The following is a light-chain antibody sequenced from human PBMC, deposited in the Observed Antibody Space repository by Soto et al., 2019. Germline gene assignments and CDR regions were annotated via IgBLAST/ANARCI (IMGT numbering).Light chain of an antibody. Sequence: IVMTQSPVTMSVSPGERATLSCRASQNISTNLAWYQQKPGQAPSLLIYGASTRATGIPARFSGGGSGTEFTLTISSLQSEDFAVYYCQHYNNWPPWTFGQGTKVETK. CDR1: QNISTN. V-gene: IGKV3-15*01. CDR3: QHYNNWPPWT. J-gene: IGKJ1*01. CDR2: GAS.